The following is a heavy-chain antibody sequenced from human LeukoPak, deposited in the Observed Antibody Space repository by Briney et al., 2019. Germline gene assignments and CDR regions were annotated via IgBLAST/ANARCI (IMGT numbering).Heavy chain of an antibody. D-gene: IGHD1-1*01. CDR2: IYYSGST. CDR1: GGSISSYY. J-gene: IGHJ4*02. Sequence: SETLSLTCTVSGGSISSYYWSWIRQPPGKGLEWIGYIYYSGSTNYNPSLKGRVTISVDTSKNQFSLKLSSVTAADTAVYYCARVRHDYFDYWGQGTLVTVSS. CDR3: ARVRHDYFDY. V-gene: IGHV4-59*01.